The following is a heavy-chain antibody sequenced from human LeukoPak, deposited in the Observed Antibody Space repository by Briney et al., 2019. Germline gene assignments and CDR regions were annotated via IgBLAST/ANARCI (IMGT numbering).Heavy chain of an antibody. CDR3: ASLTNWYFDL. J-gene: IGHJ2*01. V-gene: IGHV3-23*03. CDR1: GFTFSSYA. Sequence: PGGSLRLSCAASGFTFSSYAMSWVRQAPGKGLEWVSLIYSGGTTYYADSVKGRFTISRDSSKNTLYLQMSSLTAEDTAVYYCASLTNWYFDLWGRGTLVTVSS. CDR2: IYSGGTT. D-gene: IGHD1-14*01.